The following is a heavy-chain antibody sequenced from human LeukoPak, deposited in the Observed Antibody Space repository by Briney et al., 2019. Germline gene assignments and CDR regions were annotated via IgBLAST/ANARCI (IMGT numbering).Heavy chain of an antibody. Sequence: GGSLRLSCAASGFTFSSYGMHWVRQAPGKGLEWVAVIWYDGSNKYYADSVKGRFTISRDNSKNTLYLQMNSLRAEDTAVYYCARDRSGSGSYHEYYFDYWGQGTLVTVSS. V-gene: IGHV3-33*01. J-gene: IGHJ4*02. CDR1: GFTFSSYG. CDR2: IWYDGSNK. CDR3: ARDRSGSGSYHEYYFDY. D-gene: IGHD3-10*01.